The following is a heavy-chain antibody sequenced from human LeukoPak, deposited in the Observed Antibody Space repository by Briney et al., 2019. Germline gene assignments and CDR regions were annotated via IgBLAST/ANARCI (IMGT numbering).Heavy chain of an antibody. CDR1: GFPLGSYA. J-gene: IGHJ4*02. CDR3: AKGHPNYYDNSGYDY. CDR2: VSGTGETT. Sequence: TGESLRLSCAASGFPLGSYAMSWARQAPGKAREWVPTVSGTGETTYYADSVKGRFNISRDNSKNTLYLQMNSLRPDDTAIYYCAKGHPNYYDNSGYDYWGQGTLVTVSS. V-gene: IGHV3-23*01. D-gene: IGHD3-22*01.